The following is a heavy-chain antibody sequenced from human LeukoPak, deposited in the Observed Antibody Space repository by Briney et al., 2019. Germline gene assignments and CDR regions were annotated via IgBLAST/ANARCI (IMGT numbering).Heavy chain of an antibody. Sequence: SETLSLACAVYGGSFSGYYWSWIRQPPGKGLEWMGEINHSGSTNYNPSLKSRVTISVDTSKNQFSLKLSSVTAADTAVYYCARGYQLLSAYYFDHWGQGTLVTVSS. CDR2: INHSGST. CDR3: ARGYQLLSAYYFDH. J-gene: IGHJ4*02. D-gene: IGHD2-2*01. CDR1: GGSFSGYY. V-gene: IGHV4-34*01.